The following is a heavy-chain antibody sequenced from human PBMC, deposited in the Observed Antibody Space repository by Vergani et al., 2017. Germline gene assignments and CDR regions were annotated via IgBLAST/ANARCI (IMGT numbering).Heavy chain of an antibody. CDR1: GFTFSGYY. J-gene: IGHJ4*02. D-gene: IGHD3-16*01. CDR3: ARDTRGGEWSGGY. Sequence: QVQLVQSGAEVKKPGASVKVSCKTSGFTFSGYYIHWVRQAPGQGLEWMGWVNPNSGGTNYAQKFQGRFTMTRDRSINTAYMALNRLKSDEAAMYYWARDTRGGEWSGGYWGQGTLVTVSS. V-gene: IGHV1-2*02. CDR2: VNPNSGGT.